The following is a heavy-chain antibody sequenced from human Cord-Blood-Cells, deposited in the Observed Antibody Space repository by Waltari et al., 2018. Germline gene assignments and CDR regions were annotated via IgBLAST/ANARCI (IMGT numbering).Heavy chain of an antibody. CDR3: TRQAHGSWY. D-gene: IGHD1-26*01. J-gene: IGHJ4*02. CDR2: IRSKANSYAK. CDR1: GFTFSGLA. Sequence: EVQLVESGGGLVQPGGSLKLSWAASGFTFSGLAMHWVRQASGKGLEWVGRIRSKANSYAKAYAASVKGRFTISRDDSKNTAYLQMNSLKTEDTAVYYCTRQAHGSWYWGQGTLVTVSS. V-gene: IGHV3-73*02.